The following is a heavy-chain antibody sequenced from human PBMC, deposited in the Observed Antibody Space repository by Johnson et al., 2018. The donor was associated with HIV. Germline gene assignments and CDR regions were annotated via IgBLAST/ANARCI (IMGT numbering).Heavy chain of an antibody. D-gene: IGHD6-13*01. CDR3: ARRKIAAAGRDAFDI. J-gene: IGHJ3*02. Sequence: QVQLVESGGGVVQPGRSLRLSCAASGFTFNSYPMHWVRQAPGKGLEWVAFIRFDGSNKFYADSVKGRFTISRDHSKNTLYLQMNSLRAEDTAVYYCARRKIAAAGRDAFDIWGQGTMVTVSS. CDR1: GFTFNSYP. CDR2: IRFDGSNK. V-gene: IGHV3-30*04.